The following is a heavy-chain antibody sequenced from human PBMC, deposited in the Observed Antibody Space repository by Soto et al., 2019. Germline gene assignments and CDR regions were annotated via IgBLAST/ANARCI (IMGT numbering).Heavy chain of an antibody. D-gene: IGHD2-2*01. J-gene: IGHJ6*02. CDR3: ARDCEVVVVPAAPTYYYYYYGMDV. V-gene: IGHV3-30-3*01. CDR1: GFTFSSYA. CDR2: ISYDGSNK. Sequence: GGSLRLSCAASGFTFSSYAMHWVRQAPGKGLEWVALISYDGSNKYYADSVKGRFTISRDNSKNTLYLQMNSLRTEDTAVYYCARDCEVVVVPAAPTYYYYYYGMDVWGQGTTVTVSS.